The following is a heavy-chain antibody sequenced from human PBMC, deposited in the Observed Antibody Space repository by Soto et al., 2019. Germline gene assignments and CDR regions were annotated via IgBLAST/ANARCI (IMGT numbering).Heavy chain of an antibody. Sequence: ASVKVSCKASGYTFTSYGISWVRQAPGQGLEWMGWISAYNGNTNYAQKLQGRVTMTTDTSTSTAYMELRSLRSDDTAVYYCARDYYDSSGYYSAFDCWGQGTLVTVSS. CDR2: ISAYNGNT. D-gene: IGHD3-22*01. V-gene: IGHV1-18*01. CDR3: ARDYYDSSGYYSAFDC. CDR1: GYTFTSYG. J-gene: IGHJ4*02.